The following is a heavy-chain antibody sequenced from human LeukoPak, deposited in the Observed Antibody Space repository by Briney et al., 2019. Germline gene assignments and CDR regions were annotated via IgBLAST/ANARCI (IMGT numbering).Heavy chain of an antibody. J-gene: IGHJ4*02. D-gene: IGHD3-22*01. Sequence: GGSLRLSCAASGFTFSSYAMSWVRQAPGKGLEWVSTISGSGGSTYYADSVKGRFTISRDSSKNTRYLQMNSLRAEDTAVYYCAKDRTYYYESRGYFDYWGQGTLVTVSS. CDR3: AKDRTYYYESRGYFDY. CDR1: GFTFSSYA. V-gene: IGHV3-23*01. CDR2: ISGSGGST.